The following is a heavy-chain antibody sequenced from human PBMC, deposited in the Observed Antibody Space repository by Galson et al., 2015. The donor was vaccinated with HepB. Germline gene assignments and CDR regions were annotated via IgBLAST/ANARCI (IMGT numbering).Heavy chain of an antibody. CDR2: ISGSGAST. CDR3: AVTYYYGSGYGMAV. Sequence: SLRLSCAAATYNFNSFAMTWVRQAPGKGLEWVSIISGSGASTHYADSVKGRFTISRDNSKNTLYLQMNSLRAGDTGIYYCAVTYYYGSGYGMAVWGQGTTVTVSS. D-gene: IGHD3-10*01. J-gene: IGHJ6*02. CDR1: TYNFNSFA. V-gene: IGHV3-23*01.